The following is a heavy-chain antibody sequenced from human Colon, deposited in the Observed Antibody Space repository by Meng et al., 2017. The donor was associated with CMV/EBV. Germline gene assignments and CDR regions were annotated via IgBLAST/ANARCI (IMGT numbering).Heavy chain of an antibody. CDR2: AKNKAWQCGT. CDR3: VRDGRMYAFDY. CDR1: GFTFGDHF. V-gene: IGHV3-72*01. J-gene: IGHJ4*02. D-gene: IGHD2-8*01. Sequence: GESLKISCTASGFTFGDHFMDWVRQSPGKGLEWVGRAKNKAWQCGTEYAASVKGRFIISRDDSNGSLYLQMNSLKHEDTAVYYCVRDGRMYAFDYWGQGTLVTVSS.